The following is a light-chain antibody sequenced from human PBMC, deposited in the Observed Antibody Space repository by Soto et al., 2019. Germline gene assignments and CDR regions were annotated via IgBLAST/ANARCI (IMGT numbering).Light chain of an antibody. CDR2: EAS. CDR3: QQHDSSPRT. V-gene: IGKV3-20*01. J-gene: IGKJ4*02. CDR1: RDISSTY. Sequence: DIVLTPTPGTISFSLRESATHSCRAARDISSTYLAWYQQKPGQAPRLLIYEASSRATGVPDRFSGSGSGTDFTLTISSLEPEDFAVYYCQQHDSSPRTFGEGTKVDIK.